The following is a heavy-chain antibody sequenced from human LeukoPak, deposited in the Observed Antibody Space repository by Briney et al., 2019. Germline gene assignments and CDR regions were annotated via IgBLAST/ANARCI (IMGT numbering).Heavy chain of an antibody. D-gene: IGHD3-10*01. CDR3: ARDWRGSGSYSPDPLSYYYYYYMDV. Sequence: SETLSLTCTVSGGSTSSSSYYWGWIRQPPGKGLEWIGSIYYSGSTYYNPSLKSRVTISVDTSKNQFSLKLSSVTAADTAVYYCARDWRGSGSYSPDPLSYYYYYYMDVWGKGTTVTISS. V-gene: IGHV4-39*07. CDR1: GGSTSSSSYY. J-gene: IGHJ6*03. CDR2: IYYSGST.